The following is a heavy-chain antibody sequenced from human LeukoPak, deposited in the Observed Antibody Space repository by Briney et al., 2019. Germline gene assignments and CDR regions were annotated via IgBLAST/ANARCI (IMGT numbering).Heavy chain of an antibody. Sequence: SETLSLTCTVSGGSISSGGYYWSWIRQHPGKGLEWIGYIYYSGSTYYNPSLKSQVTISVDTSKNQFSLKLSPVTAADTAVYYCARGVPPHFPWFDPWGQGTLVTVSS. CDR3: ARGVPPHFPWFDP. D-gene: IGHD5/OR15-5a*01. V-gene: IGHV4-31*01. CDR1: GGSISSGGYY. CDR2: IYYSGST. J-gene: IGHJ5*02.